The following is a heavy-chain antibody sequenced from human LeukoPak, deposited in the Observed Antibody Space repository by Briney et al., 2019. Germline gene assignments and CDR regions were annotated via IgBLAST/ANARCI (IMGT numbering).Heavy chain of an antibody. D-gene: IGHD4-11*01. CDR3: ALEVYYSDNSAFDY. Sequence: AASVKVSCKASGYTFTGYYMHWVRQAPGQGLEWMGWINPNSGGTNYAQKFQGRVTMTRDTSISTAYMELSRLRSDDTAVYYCALEVYYSDNSAFDYWGQGTLVTVSS. J-gene: IGHJ4*01. CDR1: GYTFTGYY. V-gene: IGHV1-2*02. CDR2: INPNSGGT.